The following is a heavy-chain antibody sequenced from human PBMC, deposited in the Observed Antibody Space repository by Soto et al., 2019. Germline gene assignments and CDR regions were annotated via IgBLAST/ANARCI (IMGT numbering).Heavy chain of an antibody. CDR2: IYYSGST. J-gene: IGHJ6*03. Sequence: SETLSLTCTVPGGSISSYYWSWIRQPPGKGLEWIGYIYYSGSTNYNPSLKSRVTISVDTSKNQFSLKLSSVTAADTAVYYCARLGYCSGGSCYSPYMDVWGKGTTVTVSS. V-gene: IGHV4-59*01. CDR3: ARLGYCSGGSCYSPYMDV. CDR1: GGSISSYY. D-gene: IGHD2-15*01.